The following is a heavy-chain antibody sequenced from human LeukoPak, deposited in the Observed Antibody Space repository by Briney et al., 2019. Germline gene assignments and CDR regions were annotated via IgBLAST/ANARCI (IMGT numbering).Heavy chain of an antibody. J-gene: IGHJ4*02. V-gene: IGHV4-59*12. CDR3: ARGPLAVPYYYDSSGYYGIVY. D-gene: IGHD3-22*01. Sequence: SETLSLTCTVSGGSFSSYYWSWIRQPPGKGLEWIGNIFYSGSTNYTPSLKSRVTISVDTSKNQFSLKLSSVTAADTAVYYCARGPLAVPYYYDSSGYYGIVYWGQGTLVTVSS. CDR1: GGSFSSYY. CDR2: IFYSGST.